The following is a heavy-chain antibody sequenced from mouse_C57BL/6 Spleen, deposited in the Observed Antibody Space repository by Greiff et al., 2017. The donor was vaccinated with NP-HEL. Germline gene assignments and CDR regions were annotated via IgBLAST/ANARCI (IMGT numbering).Heavy chain of an antibody. J-gene: IGHJ1*03. Sequence: VQRVESGPELVKPGASVKISCKASGYAFSSSWMNWVKQRPGKGLEWIGRIYPGDGDTNYNGKFKGKATLTADKSSSTAYMQLSSLTSEDSAVYFCARSYYDYDEGYFDVWGTGTTVTVSS. V-gene: IGHV1-82*01. D-gene: IGHD2-4*01. CDR3: ARSYYDYDEGYFDV. CDR2: IYPGDGDT. CDR1: GYAFSSSW.